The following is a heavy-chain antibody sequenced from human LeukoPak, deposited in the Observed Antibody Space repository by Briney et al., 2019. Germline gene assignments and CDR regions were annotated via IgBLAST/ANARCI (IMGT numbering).Heavy chain of an antibody. CDR2: ISRHNGNT. V-gene: IGHV1-18*01. D-gene: IGHD3-10*01. Sequence: ASVKVSCKASGYSFSSFGITWVRQAPGQGLEWMGWISRHNGNTDYAQRFRGRVTLTIDTSTTTADMEVRDLIPDDTAVYYCARHHLGSGSEDYWGQGTLVSVPS. CDR1: GYSFSSFG. J-gene: IGHJ4*02. CDR3: ARHHLGSGSEDY.